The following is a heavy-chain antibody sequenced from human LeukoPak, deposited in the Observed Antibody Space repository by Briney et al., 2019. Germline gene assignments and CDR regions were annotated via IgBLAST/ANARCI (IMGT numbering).Heavy chain of an antibody. J-gene: IGHJ5*02. Sequence: GASVKVSCKASGYTFTGYYMHWVRQAPGQGLEWMGWINPNSGGTNYAQKFQGWVTMTRDTSISTAYMELSRLRSDDTAVYYCARDRGGYCSSTSCYGSFWFDPWGQEPWSPSPQ. D-gene: IGHD2-2*01. CDR1: GYTFTGYY. V-gene: IGHV1-2*04. CDR3: ARDRGGYCSSTSCYGSFWFDP. CDR2: INPNSGGT.